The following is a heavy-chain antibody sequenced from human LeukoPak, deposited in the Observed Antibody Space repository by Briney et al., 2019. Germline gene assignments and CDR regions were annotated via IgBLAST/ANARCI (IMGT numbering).Heavy chain of an antibody. D-gene: IGHD7-27*01. V-gene: IGHV3-74*01. CDR3: ARDRDWGCSYCSY. CDR2: ITSDGTDI. Sequence: GGSLRLSCEGSGLTLSSSWMHWVRQSPAKGLVWVARITSDGTDIKYADSVKGRFTLSRDNAKNTLYLQMNSLRAEDTAVYYCARDRDWGCSYCSYWGQGTLVTVSS. CDR1: GLTLSSSW. J-gene: IGHJ4*02.